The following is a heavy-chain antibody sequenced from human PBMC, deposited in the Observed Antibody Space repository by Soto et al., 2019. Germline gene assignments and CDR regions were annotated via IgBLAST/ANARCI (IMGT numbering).Heavy chain of an antibody. CDR1: GGSISSGGYS. J-gene: IGHJ4*02. D-gene: IGHD2-21*01. Sequence: SETLSLTCAVSGGSISSGGYSWSWIRQPPGKGLEWIGYIYHSGSTYYNPSLKSRVTISVDRSKNQFSLKLSSVTAADTAVYYCARGNVVAIDYWGQGTVVTVSS. V-gene: IGHV4-30-2*01. CDR3: ARGNVVAIDY. CDR2: IYHSGST.